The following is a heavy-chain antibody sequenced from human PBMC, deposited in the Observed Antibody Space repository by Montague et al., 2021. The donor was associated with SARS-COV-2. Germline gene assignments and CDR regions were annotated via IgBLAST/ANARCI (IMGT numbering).Heavy chain of an antibody. Sequence: SETLSLTCTVSGGSISSSSYYWGWIRQPPGKGLEWIGSIYYSGSTYYDPSLKSRVTISVDTSKNQFSLKLSSVTAADTAVYYCARHERLWLRFYPYYFGYWGRGTLVTVSS. J-gene: IGHJ4*02. V-gene: IGHV4-39*01. CDR1: GGSISSSSYY. D-gene: IGHD5-12*01. CDR2: IYYSGST. CDR3: ARHERLWLRFYPYYFGY.